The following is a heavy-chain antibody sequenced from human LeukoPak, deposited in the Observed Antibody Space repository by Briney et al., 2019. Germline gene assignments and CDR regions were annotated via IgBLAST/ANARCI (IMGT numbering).Heavy chain of an antibody. V-gene: IGHV3-30*02. CDR3: AKDSGYCSGGSCYSISYYYYYMDV. CDR2: IRYDGSNK. Sequence: QSGGSLRLSCAASGFTFSSYGMHWVRQAPGKGLEWVAFIRYDGSNKYYADSVKGRFTISRDNSKNTLYLQMNSLRAEDTAGYYCAKDSGYCSGGSCYSISYYYYYMDVWGKGTTVTISS. J-gene: IGHJ6*03. D-gene: IGHD2-15*01. CDR1: GFTFSSYG.